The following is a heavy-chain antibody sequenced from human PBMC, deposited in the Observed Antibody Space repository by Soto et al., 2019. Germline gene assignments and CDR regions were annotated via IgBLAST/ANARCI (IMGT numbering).Heavy chain of an antibody. CDR3: ARDDYDFWSGSQGFEP. V-gene: IGHV1-3*01. CDR2: INAGNGNT. Sequence: GASVKVSCKASGYTFTSYAMHWVRQAPGQRLEWMGWINAGNGNTKYSQKFQGRVTITRDTSASTAYMELSSLRSEDTAVYYCARDDYDFWSGSQGFEPWGQGTLVTVSS. CDR1: GYTFTSYA. D-gene: IGHD3-3*01. J-gene: IGHJ5*02.